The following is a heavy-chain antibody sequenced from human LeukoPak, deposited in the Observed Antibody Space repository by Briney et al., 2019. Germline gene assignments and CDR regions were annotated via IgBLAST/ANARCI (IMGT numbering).Heavy chain of an antibody. D-gene: IGHD3-10*01. CDR2: ISSSGSTI. J-gene: IGHJ3*02. CDR3: AKDRGRGSGSSDAFDI. Sequence: PGGSLRLSCAASGFTFSTYEMNWVRQAPGKGLEWVSYISSSGSTIYYADSVRGRFTISRDNSKNTLYLQMNSLRAEDTAVYYCAKDRGRGSGSSDAFDIWGQGTMVTVSS. V-gene: IGHV3-48*03. CDR1: GFTFSTYE.